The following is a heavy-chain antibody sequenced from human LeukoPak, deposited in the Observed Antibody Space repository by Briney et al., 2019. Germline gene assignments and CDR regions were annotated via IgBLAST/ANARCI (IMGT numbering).Heavy chain of an antibody. CDR3: ASADAVYSSSDTSYYYYYMDV. Sequence: GRSLRLSCAASGFTFSSYAKHWVRQAPGKGLEWVAVISYDGSNKYYADSVKGRFTISRDNSKNTLYLQMNSLRAEDTAVYYCASADAVYSSSDTSYYYYYMDVWGKGTTVTVSS. V-gene: IGHV3-30*01. CDR1: GFTFSSYA. J-gene: IGHJ6*03. CDR2: ISYDGSNK. D-gene: IGHD6-6*01.